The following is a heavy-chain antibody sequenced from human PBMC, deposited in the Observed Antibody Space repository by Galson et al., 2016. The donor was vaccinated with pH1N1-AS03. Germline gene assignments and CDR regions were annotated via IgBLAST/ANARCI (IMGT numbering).Heavy chain of an antibody. J-gene: IGHJ6*02. Sequence: SLRLSCAASGFTFSNAWMSWVRQAPGKGPEWVGRLKSKFDGGTADYAAPVKGRFTISRDDSKKMLYLQMNNLKTEDTAMYYCTTDDGPYYGLDVWGQGTTVTVSS. CDR3: TTDDGPYYGLDV. CDR2: LKSKFDGGTA. V-gene: IGHV3-15*01. D-gene: IGHD5-24*01. CDR1: GFTFSNAW.